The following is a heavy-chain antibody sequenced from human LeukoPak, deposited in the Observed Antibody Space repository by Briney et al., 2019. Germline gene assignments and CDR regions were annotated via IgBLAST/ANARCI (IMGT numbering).Heavy chain of an antibody. CDR1: GYSISSGYY. CDR3: ARVGATQEVDY. J-gene: IGHJ4*02. D-gene: IGHD1-26*01. CDR2: IYHSGST. Sequence: NPSETLSLTCTVSGYSISSGYYWGWIRQPPGKGLEWIGSIYHSGSTYYNPSLKSRVTISVGTSKNQFSLKLSSVTAADTAVYYCARVGATQEVDYWGQGTLVTVSS. V-gene: IGHV4-38-2*02.